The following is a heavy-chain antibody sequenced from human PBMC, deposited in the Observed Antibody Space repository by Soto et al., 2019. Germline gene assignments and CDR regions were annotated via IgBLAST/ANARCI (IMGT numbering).Heavy chain of an antibody. V-gene: IGHV4-39*01. CDR2: IYYSGST. J-gene: IGHJ4*02. D-gene: IGHD6-19*01. CDR3: ARNFIAVAGIDY. CDR1: GGSISSSSYY. Sequence: SETLSLTCTVSGGSISSSSYYWGWIRQPPGKGLEWIGSIYYSGSTYYDPSLKSRATISVDTSKNQFSLKLSSVTAADTAVYYCARNFIAVAGIDYWGQGTLVTVSS.